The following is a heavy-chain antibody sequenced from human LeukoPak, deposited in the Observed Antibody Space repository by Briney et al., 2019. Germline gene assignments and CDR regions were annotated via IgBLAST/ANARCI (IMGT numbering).Heavy chain of an antibody. Sequence: GGPLRLSCAASGFTFSSYAMHWVRQAPGKGLEWVAVISYDGTNKYYADSVKGRFTISRDNSKNTLYLQMNSLRAEDTAVYYCAKDSPYLALAGPFDYWGQGTLVTVSS. CDR1: GFTFSSYA. D-gene: IGHD6-19*01. V-gene: IGHV3-30*04. CDR3: AKDSPYLALAGPFDY. CDR2: ISYDGTNK. J-gene: IGHJ4*02.